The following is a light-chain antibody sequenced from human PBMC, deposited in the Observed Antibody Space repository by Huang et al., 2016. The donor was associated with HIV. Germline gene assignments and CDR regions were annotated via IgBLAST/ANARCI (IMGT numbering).Light chain of an antibody. CDR2: GAS. Sequence: EIVLTQSPGTLSLSPGERATLSYRASQTITSSYLAWYQMTPGQAPRLLIYGASSRATGIPDRFSGSGSGTDFTLTITRVEPEDFAVYYCQQYGESSPVTFGGGTKVEIK. CDR3: QQYGESSPVT. V-gene: IGKV3-20*01. CDR1: QTITSSY. J-gene: IGKJ4*01.